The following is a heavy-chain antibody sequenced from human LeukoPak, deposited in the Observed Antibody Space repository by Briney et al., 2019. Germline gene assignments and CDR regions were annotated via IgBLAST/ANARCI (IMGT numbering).Heavy chain of an antibody. CDR1: GGSISSSSYY. CDR2: IYYSGST. Sequence: SETLSLTCTVSGGSISSSSYYWGWIRQPPGTGLEWIGSIYYSGSTYYNPSLKSRVTISVDTSKNQFSLKLSSVTAADTAVYYCARDPVEMATIRGDAFDIWGQGTMVTVSS. D-gene: IGHD5-24*01. CDR3: ARDPVEMATIRGDAFDI. V-gene: IGHV4-39*07. J-gene: IGHJ3*02.